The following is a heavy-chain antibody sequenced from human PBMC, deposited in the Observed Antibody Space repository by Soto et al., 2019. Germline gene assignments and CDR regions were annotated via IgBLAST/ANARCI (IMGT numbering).Heavy chain of an antibody. J-gene: IGHJ4*02. D-gene: IGHD6-6*01. CDR2: IWYDGSNK. CDR1: GFTFSSYG. Sequence: QVQLVESGGGVVQPGRSLRLSCAASGFTFSSYGMHWVRQAPGKGLEWVAVIWYDGSNKYYADSVKGRFTISRDNSKNTLYLQMNSLRAEDTAVYYCARASLGYSSSYYNYWGQGTLVTVSS. CDR3: ARASLGYSSSYYNY. V-gene: IGHV3-33*01.